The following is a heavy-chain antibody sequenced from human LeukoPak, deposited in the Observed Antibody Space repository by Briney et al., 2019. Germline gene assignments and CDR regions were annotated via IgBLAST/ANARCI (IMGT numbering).Heavy chain of an antibody. CDR3: AKQVLLWFGEFLDY. D-gene: IGHD3-10*01. CDR2: VSGRGGST. V-gene: IGHV3-23*01. Sequence: GGSLRLSCAASGFTFSNYAMNWVRQAPGKGLEWVSVVSGRGGSTYYAEPVKGRFTISRDNSKNTLYLQMNSLRAEDTAVYYCAKQVLLWFGEFLDYWGQGTLVTVSS. CDR1: GFTFSNYA. J-gene: IGHJ4*02.